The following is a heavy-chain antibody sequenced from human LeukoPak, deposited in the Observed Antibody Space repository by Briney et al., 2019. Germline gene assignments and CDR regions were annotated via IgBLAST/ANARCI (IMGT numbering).Heavy chain of an antibody. CDR1: GYSISSGYY. J-gene: IGHJ4*02. CDR2: IYHSGTT. CDR3: ARAQSSFHGSGSYYNY. Sequence: SETLSLTCTVSGYSISSGYYWGWIRQPPGKGLEWIGSIYHSGTTFYNPSLKSRVTMSVDTSKNQFSLKLTSVTAADTAVYYCARAQSSFHGSGSYYNYWGQGTLVTVSS. V-gene: IGHV4-38-2*02. D-gene: IGHD3-10*01.